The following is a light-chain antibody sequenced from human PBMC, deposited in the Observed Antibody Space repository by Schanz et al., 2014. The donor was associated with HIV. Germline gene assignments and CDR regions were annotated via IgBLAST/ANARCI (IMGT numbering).Light chain of an antibody. Sequence: QSVLTQPPSASGTPGQRVTISCSGSTSNIGSYTVNWYQHLPGTAPQLLIYTNDQRPSGVPDRFSGSKSGTSASLAISGLQSDDEADYYCAAWDDSLNGVIFGGGTKLTVL. V-gene: IGLV1-44*01. CDR2: TND. J-gene: IGLJ2*01. CDR1: TSNIGSYT. CDR3: AAWDDSLNGVI.